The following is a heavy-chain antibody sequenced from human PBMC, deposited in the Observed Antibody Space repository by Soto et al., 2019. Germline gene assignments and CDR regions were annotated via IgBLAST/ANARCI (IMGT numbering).Heavy chain of an antibody. D-gene: IGHD5-12*01. CDR2: ISVGDGRT. Sequence: EVQLLESGGGLVQPGGSLRLSCAASGFTFSNFVMSWVRQAPGKGLEWVSHISVGDGRTYYADSVKGRFTISRDNSKNTLYLQMNSLRAEDTAVYYCAKGGVATADFDSWGQGTLVTVSS. J-gene: IGHJ4*02. V-gene: IGHV3-23*01. CDR3: AKGGVATADFDS. CDR1: GFTFSNFV.